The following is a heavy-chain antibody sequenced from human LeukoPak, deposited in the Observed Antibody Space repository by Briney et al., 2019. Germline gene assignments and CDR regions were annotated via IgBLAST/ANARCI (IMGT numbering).Heavy chain of an antibody. V-gene: IGHV3-23*01. J-gene: IGHJ4*02. D-gene: IGHD2-8*01. CDR2: ISASGGTT. CDR1: GFTFSSYA. CDR3: AKAILMLYVTLDY. Sequence: GGSLRLSCAGSGFTFSSYAMSWVRQAPGKGLEWVSGISASGGTTYYADSVKGRFTISRDNSKNTMYLQLNNLRAEDTVVFYCAKAILMLYVTLDYWGQGTLVTVSS.